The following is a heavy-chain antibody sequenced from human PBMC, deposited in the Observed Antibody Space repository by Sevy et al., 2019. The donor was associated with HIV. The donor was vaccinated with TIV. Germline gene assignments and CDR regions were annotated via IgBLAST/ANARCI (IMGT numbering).Heavy chain of an antibody. CDR3: AAEDMPTLGGQLRVFDF. D-gene: IGHD2-2*01. CDR2: IVVGSGVT. Sequence: ASVKVSCKASGFTFSSSAVQWVRQARGQRLEWIGWIVVGSGVTNYAQNFQERVSFMRDMSTSTVYMEMTSLRSDDTAVYYCAAEDMPTLGGQLRVFDFWGQGTVVTVSS. J-gene: IGHJ3*01. CDR1: GFTFSSSA. V-gene: IGHV1-58*01.